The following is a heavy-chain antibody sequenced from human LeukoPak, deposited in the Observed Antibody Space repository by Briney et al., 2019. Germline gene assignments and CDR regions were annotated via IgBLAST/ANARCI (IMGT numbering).Heavy chain of an antibody. V-gene: IGHV3-30*18. Sequence: PGGSLRLSCAASGFTFSSYGMHWVRQAPGKGLEWVAVISYDGSNKYYADSVKGRFNISRDNSKNTLYLQMNSLRAEDTAVYYCAKDRWGIVVVPAAIPSDYWGQGTLVTVSS. CDR1: GFTFSSYG. D-gene: IGHD2-2*01. J-gene: IGHJ4*02. CDR2: ISYDGSNK. CDR3: AKDRWGIVVVPAAIPSDY.